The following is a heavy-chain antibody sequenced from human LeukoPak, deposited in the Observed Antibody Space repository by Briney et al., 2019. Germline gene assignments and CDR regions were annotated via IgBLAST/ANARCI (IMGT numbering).Heavy chain of an antibody. D-gene: IGHD2-15*01. Sequence: GGSLRLSCAASGFTFSSYWMSWVRQAPGKGLEWVANIKQDGSEKYYVDSVKGQFTISRDNAKSSVCLQMNSLRAEDTAVYYCARTADYCSGANCQFDAFDIWGQGTMVTVSS. J-gene: IGHJ3*02. V-gene: IGHV3-7*01. CDR2: IKQDGSEK. CDR1: GFTFSSYW. CDR3: ARTADYCSGANCQFDAFDI.